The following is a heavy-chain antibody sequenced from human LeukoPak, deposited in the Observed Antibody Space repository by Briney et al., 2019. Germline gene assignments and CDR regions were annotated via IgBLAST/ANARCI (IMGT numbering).Heavy chain of an antibody. Sequence: GGSLRLSCAASGFTFTSYAMSWVRQAPGKGLECVSEISGSGDSTYYADSVKGRFTISRDNSKNTLYLQMNSLRAEDTAVYYCARDQPSYCSSTSCPMHYYYMDVWGKGTTVTVSS. CDR2: ISGSGDST. CDR1: GFTFTSYA. V-gene: IGHV3-23*01. CDR3: ARDQPSYCSSTSCPMHYYYMDV. J-gene: IGHJ6*03. D-gene: IGHD2-2*01.